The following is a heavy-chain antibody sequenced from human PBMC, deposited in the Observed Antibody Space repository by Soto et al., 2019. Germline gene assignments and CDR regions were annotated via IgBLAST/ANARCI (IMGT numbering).Heavy chain of an antibody. J-gene: IGHJ6*02. CDR1: SGSISSTSYY. CDR3: ARQGRNTKIVLVKHYAADF. CDR2: TYYDGTT. Sequence: TLSLTCTVSSGSISSTSYYCAWIRQPPGKGLEWMGATYYDGTTYYTESLKSRGSISVDTSKNQLSLKLNSVTAADTAVYFCARQGRNTKIVLVKHYAADFWGQGTAVTVSS. D-gene: IGHD3-22*01. V-gene: IGHV4-39*01.